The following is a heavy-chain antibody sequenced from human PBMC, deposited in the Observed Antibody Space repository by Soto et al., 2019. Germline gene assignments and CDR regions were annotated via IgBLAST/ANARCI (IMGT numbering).Heavy chain of an antibody. D-gene: IGHD6-19*01. J-gene: IGHJ4*02. CDR3: AKEGQQWLSQLNYFDY. V-gene: IGHV3-23*01. CDR1: GFAFVNYA. Sequence: EVHLLDSGGDLVQPGGSLRLSCAASGFAFVNYAMSWVRQAPGKGLEWVSGISGSGGTTYYTDSVKGRFTISRDDSKNTLYLQMHSLRAEDTAVYYCAKEGQQWLSQLNYFDYWGRGALVTVSS. CDR2: ISGSGGTT.